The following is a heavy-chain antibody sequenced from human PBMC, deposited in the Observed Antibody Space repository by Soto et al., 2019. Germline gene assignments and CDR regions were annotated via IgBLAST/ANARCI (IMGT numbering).Heavy chain of an antibody. J-gene: IGHJ4*02. CDR2: ISAYNGNT. D-gene: IGHD6-19*01. CDR1: GYTFTSYG. Sequence: QVQLVQSGAEVKKPGASVKVSCKASGYTFTSYGISWVRQAPGQGLEWMGWISAYNGNTKYSQKFQGRVTITRDTSASTAYMELSSLRSEDTAVYYCARKLGYSSGWTLWGQGTLVTVSS. CDR3: ARKLGYSSGWTL. V-gene: IGHV1-18*01.